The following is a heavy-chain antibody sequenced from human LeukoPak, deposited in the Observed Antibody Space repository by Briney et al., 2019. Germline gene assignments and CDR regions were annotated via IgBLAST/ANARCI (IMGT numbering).Heavy chain of an antibody. D-gene: IGHD3-22*01. CDR3: ARRSLIGGYFDY. CDR1: GGSISSSSYY. J-gene: IGHJ4*02. CDR2: IYYSANT. Sequence: SETLSLTCTVSGGSISSSSYYWGWIRQPPGMGLEWIGSIYYSANTYYNPSLKSRVTISVDTSKNQFSLKLSSVTAADTAVYYCARRSLIGGYFDYWGQGTLVTVSS. V-gene: IGHV4-39*01.